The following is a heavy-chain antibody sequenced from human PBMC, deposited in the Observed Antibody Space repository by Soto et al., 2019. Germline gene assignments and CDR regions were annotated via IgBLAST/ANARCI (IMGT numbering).Heavy chain of an antibody. CDR2: INAGNGNT. D-gene: IGHD3-3*01. J-gene: IGHJ5*02. CDR3: ARSPLAPYYDFWSGLLGWFDP. Sequence: ASVKVSCKASGYTFTSYAMHWVRQAPGQRLEWMGWINAGNGNTKYSQKFQGRVTITRDTSASTAYMELSSLRSEDTAVYYCARSPLAPYYDFWSGLLGWFDPWGQGTLVTVCS. CDR1: GYTFTSYA. V-gene: IGHV1-3*01.